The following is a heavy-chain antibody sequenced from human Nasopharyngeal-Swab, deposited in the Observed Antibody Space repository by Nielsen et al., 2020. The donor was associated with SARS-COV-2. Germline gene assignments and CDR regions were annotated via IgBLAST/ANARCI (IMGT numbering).Heavy chain of an antibody. Sequence: WIRQPLGKGLEWIGSIYYSGSTYYNPSLKSRVTISVDTSKNQFSLKLSSVTAADTAVYYCVRQGGWYFDYWGQGTLVTVSS. CDR3: VRQGGWYFDY. CDR2: IYYSGST. J-gene: IGHJ4*02. V-gene: IGHV4-39*01. D-gene: IGHD6-19*01.